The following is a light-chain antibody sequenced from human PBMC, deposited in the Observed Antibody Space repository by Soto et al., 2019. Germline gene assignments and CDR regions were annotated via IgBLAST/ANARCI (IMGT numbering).Light chain of an antibody. J-gene: IGLJ3*02. CDR1: SSDVGAYNY. CDR3: SSYTSSSTGL. Sequence: QSALTQPASVSGSPGQSITISCTGTSSDVGAYNYVSWYQQHPGKAPKLMIYEVSNLPSGVSNRFSGSKSANTASLTISGLQAGDEADYYCSSYTSSSTGLFCGGTQLTVL. V-gene: IGLV2-14*03. CDR2: EVS.